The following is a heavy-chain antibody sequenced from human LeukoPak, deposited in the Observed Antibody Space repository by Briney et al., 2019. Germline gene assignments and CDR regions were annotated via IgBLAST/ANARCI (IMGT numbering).Heavy chain of an antibody. CDR2: IYYSGST. Sequence: NASETLSLTCTVSGGSISSGDYYWSWIRQPPGKGLEWIGYIYYSGSTYYNPSLKSRVTISVDTSKNQFSLKLSSVTAADTAVYFCARRSTGPERFDYWGQGILVTVSS. D-gene: IGHD3-9*01. V-gene: IGHV4-30-4*01. J-gene: IGHJ4*02. CDR3: ARRSTGPERFDY. CDR1: GGSISSGDYY.